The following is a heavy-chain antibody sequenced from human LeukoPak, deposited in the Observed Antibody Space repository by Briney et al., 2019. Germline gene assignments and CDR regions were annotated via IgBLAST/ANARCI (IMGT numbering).Heavy chain of an antibody. J-gene: IGHJ4*02. D-gene: IGHD6-19*01. Sequence: GGSLRLSCAASGFTFSSYAMSWVGQAPGKGLEWVSAISGSGGSTYYADSVKGRFTISRDNSKNTLYLQMNSLRAEDTAVYYCARGSGIGSGWSSYIDYWGQGTLVTVSS. V-gene: IGHV3-23*01. CDR2: ISGSGGST. CDR3: ARGSGIGSGWSSYIDY. CDR1: GFTFSSYA.